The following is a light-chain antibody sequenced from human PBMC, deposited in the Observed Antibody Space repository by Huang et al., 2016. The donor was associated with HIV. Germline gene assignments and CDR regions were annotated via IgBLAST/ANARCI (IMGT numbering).Light chain of an antibody. Sequence: AIRITQSPSSLSASTGDRVTITCRASQGISSYLAWYQQKPGKAPKLLIYAASTLQSGVPSRCSGSGSGTDFTLTISCLQSEDFATYYCQQYYSYGTFGPGTKVDIK. V-gene: IGKV1-8*01. CDR1: QGISSY. CDR3: QQYYSYGT. CDR2: AAS. J-gene: IGKJ3*01.